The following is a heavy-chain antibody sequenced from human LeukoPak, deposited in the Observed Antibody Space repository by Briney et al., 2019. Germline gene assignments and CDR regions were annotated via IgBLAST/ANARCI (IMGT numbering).Heavy chain of an antibody. CDR3: ARDPTVTTDAFDI. CDR1: GFTFSSYW. Sequence: PGESLRLSCAASGFTFSSYWMHWVRQAPGKGLVWVSRINTDGSNTSYADSVKGRLTISRDNDKNTLYLQMNSLRAEDTAVYYCARDPTVTTDAFDIWGQGTMVTVSS. J-gene: IGHJ3*02. V-gene: IGHV3-74*01. CDR2: INTDGSNT. D-gene: IGHD4-17*01.